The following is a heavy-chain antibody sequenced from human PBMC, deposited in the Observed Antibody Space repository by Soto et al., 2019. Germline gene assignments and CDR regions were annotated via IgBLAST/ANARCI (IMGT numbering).Heavy chain of an antibody. D-gene: IGHD7-27*01. J-gene: IGHJ3*01. CDR1: GFFLTNYA. V-gene: IGHV3-23*01. Sequence: VQLLESGGDLVQPGGSLRLPWVPSGFFLTNYAMSWVPRVPGKGLEWVSTIGGTDGDSDGVPWYEDSVKGRFTISRDSSANTLFLHMDNLRAEDSALYYCVKRGRNWGAFDFWGQGTTVVVSS. CDR2: IGGTDGDSDGVP. CDR3: VKRGRNWGAFDF.